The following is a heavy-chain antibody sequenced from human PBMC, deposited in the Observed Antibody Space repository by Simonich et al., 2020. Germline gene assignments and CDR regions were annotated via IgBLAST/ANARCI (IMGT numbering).Heavy chain of an antibody. D-gene: IGHD7-27*01. CDR1: GYTFNSYA. Sequence: QVQLVQSGAEVKKPGASVKVSCKASGYTFNSYAMHWVRQAPGQRLEWMGWINAGNGNTKYSQKFQGRVTITRDTSASTAYMELSSLRSEDTAVYYCARGAGDRAFDIWGQGTMVTVSS. J-gene: IGHJ3*02. CDR3: ARGAGDRAFDI. CDR2: INAGNGNT. V-gene: IGHV1-3*01.